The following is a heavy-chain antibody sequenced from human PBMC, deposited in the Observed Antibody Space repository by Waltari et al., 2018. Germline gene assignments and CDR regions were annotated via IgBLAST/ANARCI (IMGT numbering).Heavy chain of an antibody. Sequence: QVQLVQSGAEVKKPGASLNVSCKASGYTFTGYYIHWVRQAPGQGLEWMGGSNPNSGATNFAQKVQGKVTMTRDTSISTAYMELTRLRADDTAVYYCARTETGDFDYWGQGTLVTVSS. CDR2: SNPNSGAT. CDR1: GYTFTGYY. J-gene: IGHJ4*02. V-gene: IGHV1-2*02. D-gene: IGHD3-10*01. CDR3: ARTETGDFDY.